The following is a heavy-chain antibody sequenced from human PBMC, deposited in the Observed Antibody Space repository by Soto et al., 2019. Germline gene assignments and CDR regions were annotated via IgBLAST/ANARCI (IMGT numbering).Heavy chain of an antibody. J-gene: IGHJ4*02. D-gene: IGHD2-15*01. CDR2: ISYTGST. V-gene: IGHV4-30-4*01. Sequence: QVQLQESGPGLVKPSQTLSLTCTVSGGSISSGNYYWSWIRQPPGKGLEWIGFISYTGSTYYSTSLKSRVTISVDTYNSQFSLNLSFVTAADTSVYYCATMGTPATGLYFFDYWGQGSLVTVSS. CDR3: ATMGTPATGLYFFDY. CDR1: GGSISSGNYY.